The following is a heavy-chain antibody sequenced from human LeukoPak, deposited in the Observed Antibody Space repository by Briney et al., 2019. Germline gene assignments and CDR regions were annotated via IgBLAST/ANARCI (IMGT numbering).Heavy chain of an antibody. CDR3: ARDDGYSYRKGVDRFDY. Sequence: ASVKVSCKASGYTFMSYGISWVRQAPGQGLEWMGWISGYDGNTNYAQKLQGRVAMTRDTSTNTAYMGLRSLRSDDTAVYYCARDDGYSYRKGVDRFDYWGQGTLVTVSS. V-gene: IGHV1-18*01. D-gene: IGHD5-18*01. CDR2: ISGYDGNT. CDR1: GYTFMSYG. J-gene: IGHJ4*02.